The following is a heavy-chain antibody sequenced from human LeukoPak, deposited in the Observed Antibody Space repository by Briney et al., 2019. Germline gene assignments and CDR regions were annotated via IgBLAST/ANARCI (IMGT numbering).Heavy chain of an antibody. CDR1: GGSFSGYY. Sequence: PSETLSLTCAVYGGSFSGYYWSWIRQPPGKGLEWIGYIYYSGSTNHNPSLKSRVTISVDTSKNQFSLKLSSVTAADTAVYYCARGYDFWSGYYGFDYWGQGTLVTVSS. V-gene: IGHV4-34*11. J-gene: IGHJ4*02. D-gene: IGHD3-3*01. CDR3: ARGYDFWSGYYGFDY. CDR2: IYYSGST.